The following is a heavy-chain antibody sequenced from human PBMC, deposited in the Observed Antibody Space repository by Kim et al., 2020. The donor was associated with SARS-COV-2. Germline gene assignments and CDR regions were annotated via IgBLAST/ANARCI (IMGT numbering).Heavy chain of an antibody. CDR2: VSGSGGTT. J-gene: IGHJ4*02. CDR3: AKAKTGDYYGSGNPYYFDY. CDR1: GFTFSSYA. D-gene: IGHD3-10*01. V-gene: IGHV3-23*01. Sequence: GGSLRLSCAASGFTFSSYAMTWVRQAPGKGLEWVSVVSGSGGTTYYADSVKGRFTISRDNSKNTLYLQMSSARAEDTAVYYCAKAKTGDYYGSGNPYYFDYRGQGTLVTVSS.